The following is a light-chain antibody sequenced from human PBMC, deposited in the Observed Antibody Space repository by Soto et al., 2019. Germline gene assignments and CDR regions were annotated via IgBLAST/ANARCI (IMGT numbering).Light chain of an antibody. CDR3: QQYQSYSET. Sequence: DIPMTQSPPALSASVGDRVTITCRASQSVNTRLAWYQQKPGKAPKLLIHDASSLQTGVPSRFSGSGSGTEFTLTISSLQPDDFATYYCQQYQSYSETFGHGTKVEIK. J-gene: IGKJ1*01. V-gene: IGKV1-5*01. CDR1: QSVNTR. CDR2: DAS.